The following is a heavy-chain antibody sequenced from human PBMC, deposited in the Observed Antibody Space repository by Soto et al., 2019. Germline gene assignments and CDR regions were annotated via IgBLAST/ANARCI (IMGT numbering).Heavy chain of an antibody. CDR1: GDSFGSGSYY. Sequence: SATLSLTCTVSGDSFGSGSYYWCWLRQHPGKGLEWIGYIYTSRTTYYNPSLRSRVTISGDTSKNQFSLKLNSVTAEDTAVYYCARDSGYGSGASVNHYLDYWGHGTLVTVSS. J-gene: IGHJ4*01. CDR2: IYTSRTT. D-gene: IGHD3-10*01. V-gene: IGHV4-31*03. CDR3: ARDSGYGSGASVNHYLDY.